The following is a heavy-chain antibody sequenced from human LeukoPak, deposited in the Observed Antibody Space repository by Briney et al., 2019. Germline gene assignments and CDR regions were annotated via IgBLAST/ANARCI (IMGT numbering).Heavy chain of an antibody. D-gene: IGHD1-26*01. Sequence: SETLSLTCAVSGGSISRGGYYWGWIRQPPGKGLEWIGSIYHSGSTYYNPSLKSRVTISVDASKNQFSLKLSSVTAADTAVYYCARESGGGSYPGWFDPWGQGTLVTVSS. CDR2: IYHSGST. CDR1: GGSISRGGYY. J-gene: IGHJ5*02. V-gene: IGHV4-39*07. CDR3: ARESGGGSYPGWFDP.